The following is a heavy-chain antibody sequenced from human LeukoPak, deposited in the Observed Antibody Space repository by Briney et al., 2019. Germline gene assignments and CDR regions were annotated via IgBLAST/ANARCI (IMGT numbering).Heavy chain of an antibody. D-gene: IGHD3-10*01. J-gene: IGHJ5*02. CDR2: ISGSGGST. V-gene: IGHV3-23*01. CDR3: AKDIKIGVARGRFDP. CDR1: GFAFSGDA. Sequence: GGSLRLSCAAPGFAFSGDAMSWVRQAPGKGLEWVSAISGSGGSTYYADSVKGRFTISRDNSKNTLYLQMNSLRAEDTAVYYCAKDIKIGVARGRFDPWGQGTLVTVSS.